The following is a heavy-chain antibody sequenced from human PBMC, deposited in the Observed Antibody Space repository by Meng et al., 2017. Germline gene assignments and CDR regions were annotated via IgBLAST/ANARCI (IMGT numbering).Heavy chain of an antibody. CDR2: IKQDGSEK. CDR1: GFTFSDYY. CDR3: ERDEHSWGYSRDFDY. D-gene: IGHD1-26*01. J-gene: IGHJ4*02. Sequence: GESLKISCAASGFTFSDYYMSWIRQAPGKGLEWVANIKQDGSEKYYVDSVKGRFTISRDNAKNSLYLQMNSLRPEDTAVYYCERDEHSWGYSRDFDYWGQGTLVTVSS. V-gene: IGHV3-7*01.